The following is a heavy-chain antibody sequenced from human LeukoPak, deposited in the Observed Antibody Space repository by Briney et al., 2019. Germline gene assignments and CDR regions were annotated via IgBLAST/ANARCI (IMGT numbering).Heavy chain of an antibody. D-gene: IGHD2-2*01. V-gene: IGHV3-23*01. J-gene: IGHJ3*02. CDR2: ISGSGGST. CDR3: AKYGYCSSTSCLWDAFDI. CDR1: GFTFSSYA. Sequence: GGSLRLSCAASGFTFSSYAMSWVRQAPGKGLEWVSAISGSGGSTYYADSVKGRFTISRDNSKNTLYLQMNSLRAEDTAVYYCAKYGYCSSTSCLWDAFDIWAQGPVVTVSS.